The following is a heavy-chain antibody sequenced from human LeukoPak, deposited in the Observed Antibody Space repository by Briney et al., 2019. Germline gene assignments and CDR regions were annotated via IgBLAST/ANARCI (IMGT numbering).Heavy chain of an antibody. D-gene: IGHD2/OR15-2a*01. CDR2: IYYSGST. V-gene: IGHV4-39*01. CDR3: AIRSMANPFDY. J-gene: IGHJ4*02. Sequence: PSETLSLTCTVSGGSISSSSYYWGWIRQPPGKGLEWIGSIYYSGSTYYNPSLKSRVTISVDTSKNQFSLKLSSVTAADTAVYYCAIRSMANPFDYWGQGTLVTVSS. CDR1: GGSISSSSYY.